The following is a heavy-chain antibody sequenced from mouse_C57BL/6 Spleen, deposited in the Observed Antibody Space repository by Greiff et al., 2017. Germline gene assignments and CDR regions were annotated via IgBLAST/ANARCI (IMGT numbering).Heavy chain of an antibody. Sequence: QVQLQQPGAELVRPGTSVKLSCKASGYTFTSYWMHWVKQRPGQGLEWIGVIDPSDSYTNYNQKFKGKATLTVDTSSSTAYMQLSSLTSEDSAVYYCARRYDYAYYAMDYWGQGTSVTVSS. V-gene: IGHV1-59*01. CDR1: GYTFTSYW. D-gene: IGHD2-4*01. CDR2: IDPSDSYT. J-gene: IGHJ4*01. CDR3: ARRYDYAYYAMDY.